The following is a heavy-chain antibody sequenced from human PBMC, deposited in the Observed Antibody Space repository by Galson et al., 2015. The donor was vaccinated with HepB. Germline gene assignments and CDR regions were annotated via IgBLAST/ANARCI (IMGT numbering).Heavy chain of an antibody. CDR2: IIPIFGTA. Sequence: SVKVSCKASGGTFSSYAISWVRQAPGQGLEWMGGIIPIFGTANYAQKFQGRVTITVDESTSTAYMGLSSLRSEDTAVYYCARAASGYYDFWSGYYTRGPDYYYYYYMDVWGKGTTVTVSS. CDR3: ARAASGYYDFWSGYYTRGPDYYYYYYMDV. V-gene: IGHV1-69*13. CDR1: GGTFSSYA. J-gene: IGHJ6*03. D-gene: IGHD3-3*01.